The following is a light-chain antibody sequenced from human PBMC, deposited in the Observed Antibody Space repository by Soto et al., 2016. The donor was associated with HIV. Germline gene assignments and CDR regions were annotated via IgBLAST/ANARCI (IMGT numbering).Light chain of an antibody. CDR1: QSVSVW. Sequence: DIQMTQFPSTLSTSIGDRVTITCRASQSVSVWLAWYQQKPGKAPNLLIFKTSTLEIGVPSRFSGSGSGTDFTLTLSSLQPDDYATYYCQQYESSWTFGQGTKVEIK. V-gene: IGKV1-5*03. CDR2: KTS. J-gene: IGKJ1*01. CDR3: QQYESSWT.